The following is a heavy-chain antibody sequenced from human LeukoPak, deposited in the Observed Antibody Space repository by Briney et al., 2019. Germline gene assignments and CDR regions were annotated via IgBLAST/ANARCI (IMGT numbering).Heavy chain of an antibody. CDR2: ISGSGGYT. CDR3: ARARGPGILWFGEPLGSYYYMDV. V-gene: IGHV3-23*01. J-gene: IGHJ6*03. Sequence: GGSLRLSCAASGFTFSSYGMSWVRQAPGKGLEWVSVISGSGGYTYYADSVKGRFTISRDNSKNTLYLQMNSLRAEDTAVYYCARARGPGILWFGEPLGSYYYMDVWGKGTTVTVSS. D-gene: IGHD3-10*01. CDR1: GFTFSSYG.